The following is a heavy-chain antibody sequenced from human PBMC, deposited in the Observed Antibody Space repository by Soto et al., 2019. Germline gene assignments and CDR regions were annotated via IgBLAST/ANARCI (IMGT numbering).Heavy chain of an antibody. J-gene: IGHJ4*02. Sequence: EVQLLESGGGLERPGGSLRLSCAASGFTFSTYGMTWVRQSPGKGLEWVSGISYNGGSTYYADSVKGRFTISRDNSKNTLYLQMNNLRAEDTAVYYCARTNDYNWGTNWADYWGQGTLVTVSS. V-gene: IGHV3-23*01. CDR3: ARTNDYNWGTNWADY. CDR1: GFTFSTYG. CDR2: ISYNGGST. D-gene: IGHD7-27*01.